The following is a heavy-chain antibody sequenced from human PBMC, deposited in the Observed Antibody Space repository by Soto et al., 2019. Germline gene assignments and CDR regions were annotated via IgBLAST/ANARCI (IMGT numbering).Heavy chain of an antibody. CDR3: ASQGYSSGWPYYYYYGMDV. J-gene: IGHJ6*02. D-gene: IGHD6-19*01. V-gene: IGHV1-69*02. CDR1: GGTFSSYT. CDR2: IIPILGIA. Sequence: QVQLVQSGAEVKKPGSSVKVSCKASGGTFSSYTISWVRQAPGQGLEWMGRIIPILGIANYAQKFQGRVTITAYKSTSTAYMELSSLGSEDTAVYYCASQGYSSGWPYYYYYGMDVWGQGTTVTVSS.